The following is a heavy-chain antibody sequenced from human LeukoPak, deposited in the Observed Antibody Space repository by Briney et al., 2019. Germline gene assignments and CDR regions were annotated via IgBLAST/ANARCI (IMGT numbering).Heavy chain of an antibody. CDR3: AKASDYGDLNYYYYYGMDV. J-gene: IGHJ6*04. CDR1: GFTFSSYA. D-gene: IGHD4-17*01. V-gene: IGHV3-23*01. CDR2: ISGSGGST. Sequence: GGSLRLSCAASGFTFSSYAMCWVRQAPGKGLEWVSAISGSGGSTYYADSVKGRFTISRDNSKNTLYLQMNSLRAEDTAVYYCAKASDYGDLNYYYYYGMDVWGKGTTVTVSS.